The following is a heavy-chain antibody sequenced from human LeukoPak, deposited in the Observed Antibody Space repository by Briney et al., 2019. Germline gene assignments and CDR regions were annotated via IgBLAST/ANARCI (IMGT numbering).Heavy chain of an antibody. CDR2: IYYSGSI. J-gene: IGHJ6*02. D-gene: IGHD3-22*01. CDR3: ARVQYYYDSSAPYGMDV. CDR1: GGSISSGDYY. Sequence: SETLSLTCTVSGGSISSGDYYWSWIRQPPGKGLEWIGYIYYSGSIYYNPSLKSRVTISVDTSKNQFSLKLSSVTAADTAVYYCARVQYYYDSSAPYGMDVWGQGTTVTVSS. V-gene: IGHV4-30-4*01.